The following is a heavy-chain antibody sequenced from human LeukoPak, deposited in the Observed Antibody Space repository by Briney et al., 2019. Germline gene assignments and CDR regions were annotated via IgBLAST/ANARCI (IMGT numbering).Heavy chain of an antibody. Sequence: KSSETLSLTCAVYGGSFSGYYWSWIRQPPGKGLEWIGEINHSGSTNYNPSLKSRVTISVDTSKNQFSLKLSSVTAADTAVYYCARLGAYDDILTDSAFDIWGQGTMVTVSS. V-gene: IGHV4-34*01. CDR2: INHSGST. CDR1: GGSFSGYY. CDR3: ARLGAYDDILTDSAFDI. J-gene: IGHJ3*02. D-gene: IGHD3-9*01.